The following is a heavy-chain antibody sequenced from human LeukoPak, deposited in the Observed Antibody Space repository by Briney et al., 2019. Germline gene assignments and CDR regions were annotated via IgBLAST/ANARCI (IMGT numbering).Heavy chain of an antibody. CDR1: AFTFDDYA. V-gene: IGHV3-9*01. D-gene: IGHD6-25*01. CDR2: ISWNSGTI. Sequence: GGSLRLSCAASAFTFDDYALHWVCQAPGKGLEWVSGISWNSGTIGYADSVKGRFTISRDNAKNSLYLQMNSLRAEDTALYYCAKGRGIAAAVDYWGQGTLVTVSS. CDR3: AKGRGIAAAVDY. J-gene: IGHJ4*02.